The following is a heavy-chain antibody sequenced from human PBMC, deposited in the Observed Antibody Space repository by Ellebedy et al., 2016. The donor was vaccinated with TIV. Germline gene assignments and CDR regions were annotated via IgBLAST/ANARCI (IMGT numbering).Heavy chain of an antibody. D-gene: IGHD2-21*02. J-gene: IGHJ6*02. CDR3: AREATEDGMDV. Sequence: GESLKISXAASGFTFSSYGMHWVRQAPGKGLEWVAVIWYDGSNKYYADSVKGRFTISRDNSKNTLYLQMNSLRAEDTAVYYCAREATEDGMDVWGQGTTVTVSS. V-gene: IGHV3-33*01. CDR2: IWYDGSNK. CDR1: GFTFSSYG.